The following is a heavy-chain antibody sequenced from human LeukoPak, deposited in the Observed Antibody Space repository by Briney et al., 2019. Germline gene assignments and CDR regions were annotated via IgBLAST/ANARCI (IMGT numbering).Heavy chain of an antibody. V-gene: IGHV4-39*01. CDR2: IYYSGST. CDR1: GGSFSNYY. Sequence: SETLSLTCVVYGGSFSNYYWGWIRQPPGKGLEWIGSIYYSGSTYYNPSLKSRVTISVDTSKNQFSLKLSSVTAADTAVYYCAGSQQYYYDSSGWGGFDYWGQGTLVTVSS. CDR3: AGSQQYYYDSSGWGGFDY. D-gene: IGHD3-22*01. J-gene: IGHJ4*02.